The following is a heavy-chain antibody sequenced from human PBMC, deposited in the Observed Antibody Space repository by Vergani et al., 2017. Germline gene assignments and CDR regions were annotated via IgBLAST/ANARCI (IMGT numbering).Heavy chain of an antibody. Sequence: EVQLLESGGGLVQPGGSLRLSCAASGFTFSNYAMSWVRQAPGRGLEWVSIITSSGTRTYYADSVKGRFTISRDNPKNTLYLQMNSLRAEDTAVYYCAKDLGMDVWGQGTTVTVSS. J-gene: IGHJ6*02. CDR1: GFTFSNYA. V-gene: IGHV3-23*01. CDR2: ITSSGTRT. CDR3: AKDLGMDV.